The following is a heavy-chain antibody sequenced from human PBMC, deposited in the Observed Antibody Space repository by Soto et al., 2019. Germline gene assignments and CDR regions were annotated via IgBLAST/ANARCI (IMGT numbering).Heavy chain of an antibody. J-gene: IGHJ4*02. V-gene: IGHV1-69*01. D-gene: IGHD4-17*01. CDR2: IITIFGTA. CDR1: GGTFSSYA. Sequence: QVQLVQSGADVKKPGSSVKVSCKASGGTFSSYAISWVRQAPGQGLEWMGGIITIFGTAKSAQKFQGRVTITADETTSTAYMELSSLRSEDTAVYYCMTPVVNFDYWGQGTLVTVSS. CDR3: MTPVVNFDY.